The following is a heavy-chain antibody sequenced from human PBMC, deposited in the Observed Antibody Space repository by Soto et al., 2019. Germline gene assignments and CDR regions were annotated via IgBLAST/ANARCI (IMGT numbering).Heavy chain of an antibody. CDR3: VKEKSVMYSGYDAFEI. CDR1: GVLFRGYE. D-gene: IGHD5-12*01. CDR2: IDGGASRI. Sequence: LRRSCTASGVLFRGYEMNWVRQAPGNGLEGGGNIDGGASRILYTESVKGRFTISRDNVRNLLYLEMTSLRAEDTAVSYCVKEKSVMYSGYDAFEIWGQGTMVTVSS. J-gene: IGHJ3*02. V-gene: IGHV3-48*03.